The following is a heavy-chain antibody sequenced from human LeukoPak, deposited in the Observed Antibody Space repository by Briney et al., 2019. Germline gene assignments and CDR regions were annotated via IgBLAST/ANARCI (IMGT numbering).Heavy chain of an antibody. CDR2: IYYSGTT. Sequence: PSETLSLTCTVSGGSISNSRYFWGWIRQPPGKGLEWIGSIYYSGTTSYNPSLRSRVTVSADTSTNQFSLKLSSVTAADTAVYYCARHCRPDTPTTDFDYWGQGTLVTVSS. J-gene: IGHJ4*02. CDR3: ARHCRPDTPTTDFDY. CDR1: GGSISNSRYF. D-gene: IGHD1-1*01. V-gene: IGHV4-39*01.